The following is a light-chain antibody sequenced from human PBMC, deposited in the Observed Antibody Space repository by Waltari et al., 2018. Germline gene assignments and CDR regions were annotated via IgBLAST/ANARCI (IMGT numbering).Light chain of an antibody. V-gene: IGLV3-1*01. J-gene: IGLJ1*01. CDR1: KLGDRY. CDR2: QDT. CDR3: QAWDSGTGV. Sequence: SYELTQPPSVSVSPGQTANITCSGDKLGDRYVCWYQQKPGQSPILVIYQDTKRPSGIPERISGSISGNTATLTLSGTQAMDEADYYCQAWDSGTGVFGTGTKVNVL.